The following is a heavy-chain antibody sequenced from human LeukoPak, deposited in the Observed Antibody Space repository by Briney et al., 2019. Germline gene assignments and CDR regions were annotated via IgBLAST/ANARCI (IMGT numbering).Heavy chain of an antibody. V-gene: IGHV4-59*01. CDR2: IYYSGST. CDR1: GGSISSYY. J-gene: IGHJ5*02. CDR3: ARGGAREPAVT. D-gene: IGHD1-14*01. Sequence: SETLSLTCTVSGGSISSYYWSWIRQPPGKGLEWIGYIYYSGSTNYNPSLKSRVTISVDTSKNQFSLKLSSVTAADTAVYYCARGGAREPAVTWGQGTLVTVSS.